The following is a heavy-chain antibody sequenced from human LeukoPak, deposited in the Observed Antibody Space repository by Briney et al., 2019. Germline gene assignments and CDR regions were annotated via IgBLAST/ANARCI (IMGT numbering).Heavy chain of an antibody. CDR3: ARADTAVAGTIDY. V-gene: IGHV4-34*01. D-gene: IGHD6-19*01. Sequence: SETLSLTCAVYGGSFSGYYWSWIRQHPGKGLEWIGEINHSGSTNYNPSLKSRVTISVDTSKNQFSLRLSSVTAADTAVYYCARADTAVAGTIDYWGQGTLVTVSS. CDR1: GGSFSGYY. CDR2: INHSGST. J-gene: IGHJ4*02.